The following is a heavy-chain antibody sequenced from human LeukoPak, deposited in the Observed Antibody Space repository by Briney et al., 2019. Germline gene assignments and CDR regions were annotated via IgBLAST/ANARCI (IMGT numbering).Heavy chain of an antibody. J-gene: IGHJ4*02. CDR3: AREIRFDFWSGYYGYFDY. D-gene: IGHD3-3*01. Sequence: SETLSLTCTVSGGSISSYYWSWIRQPPGKGLEWIGYIYHSGSTNYNPSLKSRVTISVDTSKNQFSLKLSSVTAADTAVYYCAREIRFDFWSGYYGYFDYWGQGTLVTVSS. CDR1: GGSISSYY. CDR2: IYHSGST. V-gene: IGHV4-59*01.